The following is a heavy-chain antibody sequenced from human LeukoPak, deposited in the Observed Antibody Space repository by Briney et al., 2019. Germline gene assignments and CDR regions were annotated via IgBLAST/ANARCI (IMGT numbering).Heavy chain of an antibody. Sequence: GGSLRLSCAASGFTFDDYAMHWVRQAPGKGLEWVSAISGSGGSTYYADSVKGRFTISRDNSKNTLYLQMNSLRAEDTAVYYCAKARKLELYYFDYWGQGTLVTVSS. D-gene: IGHD1-7*01. V-gene: IGHV3-23*01. CDR2: ISGSGGST. CDR3: AKARKLELYYFDY. J-gene: IGHJ4*02. CDR1: GFTFDDYA.